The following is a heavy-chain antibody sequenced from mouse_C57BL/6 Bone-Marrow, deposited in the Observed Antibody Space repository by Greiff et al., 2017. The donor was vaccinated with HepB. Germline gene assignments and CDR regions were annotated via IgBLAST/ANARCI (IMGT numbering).Heavy chain of an antibody. D-gene: IGHD3-2*02. Sequence: VQRVESDAELVKPGASVKISCKVSGYTFTDHTIHWMKQRPEQGLEWIGYIYPRDGSTKYNEKFKGKATLTADKSSSTAYMQLNSLTSEDSAVYFCVDSSGPYYFDYWGQGTTLTVSS. V-gene: IGHV1-78*01. CDR1: GYTFTDHT. J-gene: IGHJ2*01. CDR3: VDSSGPYYFDY. CDR2: IYPRDGST.